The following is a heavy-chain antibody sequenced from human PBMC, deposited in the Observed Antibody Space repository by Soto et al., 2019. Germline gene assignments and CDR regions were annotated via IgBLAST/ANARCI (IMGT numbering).Heavy chain of an antibody. D-gene: IGHD3-16*01. CDR1: GDSISSFNW. V-gene: IGHV4-4*02. J-gene: IGHJ3*02. CDR3: ARLHMITFGDHVYRPFDM. CDR2: MYHSGST. Sequence: QVQLQESGPGLVRPSGTLSLTCDVSGDSISSFNWWSWVRQPPGKGLEWIGEMYHSGSTNYNPSLKSRVTISVDKSNNQFFLDLTSVTAADTAVYYCARLHMITFGDHVYRPFDMWGQGRMVTVSS.